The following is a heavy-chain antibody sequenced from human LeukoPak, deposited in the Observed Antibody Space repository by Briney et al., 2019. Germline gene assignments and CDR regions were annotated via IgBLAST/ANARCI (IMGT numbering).Heavy chain of an antibody. CDR3: ARQLRGYSGYDKYYFDY. CDR2: LYYSGST. Sequence: SETLSLTCSVSGGSISSSSYYWGWIRQPPGKGLEWIGSLYYSGSTYYNPPLKSRVTISVDTSKNQFSLKLSSVTAADTAVYYCARQLRGYSGYDKYYFDYWGQGTLVTVSS. J-gene: IGHJ4*02. D-gene: IGHD5-12*01. CDR1: GGSISSSSYY. V-gene: IGHV4-39*01.